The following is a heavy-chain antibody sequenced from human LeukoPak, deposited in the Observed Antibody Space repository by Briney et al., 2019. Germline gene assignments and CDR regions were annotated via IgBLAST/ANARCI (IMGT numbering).Heavy chain of an antibody. V-gene: IGHV4-34*01. J-gene: IGHJ6*02. CDR3: ARVVPRNIFYYYYYGMDV. CDR2: INHSGST. Sequence: SETLSLTCAVYGGSFSGYYWSWIRQPPGKGLEWIGEINHSGSTNYNPSLKSRVTISVDTSKNQFSLKLSSVTAADTAVYYCARVVPRNIFYYYYYGMDVWGQGTTVTVSS. D-gene: IGHD1-14*01. CDR1: GGSFSGYY.